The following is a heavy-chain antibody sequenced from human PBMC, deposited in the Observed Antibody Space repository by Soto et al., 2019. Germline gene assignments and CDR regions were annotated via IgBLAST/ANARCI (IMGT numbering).Heavy chain of an antibody. J-gene: IGHJ6*03. CDR1: GFTFGDYA. CDR3: TRESHDYSNVFVYYYYMDV. CDR2: IRSKAYGGTT. D-gene: IGHD4-4*01. V-gene: IGHV3-49*03. Sequence: GGSLRLSCTASGFTFGDYAMSWFRQAPGKGLEWVGFIRSKAYGGTTEYAASVKGRFTISRDDSKSIAYLQMNSLKTEDTAVYYCTRESHDYSNVFVYYYYMDVWGKGTTVTVSS.